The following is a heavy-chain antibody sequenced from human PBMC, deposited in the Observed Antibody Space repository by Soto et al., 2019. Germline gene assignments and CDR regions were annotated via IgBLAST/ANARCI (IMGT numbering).Heavy chain of an antibody. V-gene: IGHV3-30-3*01. Sequence: LRLSCTASGLTFTSSSFHWVRQAPGKGLERVAVISENGDRQYSTESVRGRFLISRDSSKNTVYLQMNSLRPEDTGVYFCARRLATTVSALGYWGQGALVTAPQ. CDR3: ARRLATTVSALGY. J-gene: IGHJ4*02. D-gene: IGHD4-17*01. CDR1: GLTFTSSS. CDR2: ISENGDRQ.